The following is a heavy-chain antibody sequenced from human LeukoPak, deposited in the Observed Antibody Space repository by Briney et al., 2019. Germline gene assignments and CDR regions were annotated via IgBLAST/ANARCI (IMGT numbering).Heavy chain of an antibody. CDR2: IKSKTDGGTT. CDR1: GFTFSDAW. CDR3: TTGLGYEYYFDY. Sequence: GGSLRLSCAASGFTFSDAWMNWVRQAPGKGLEWVGRIKSKTDGGTTGYAAPVKGRFTISRDDSKNTLYLQMNSLKTEDTAVYYCTTGLGYEYYFDYWGQGTLVTVSS. V-gene: IGHV3-15*07. D-gene: IGHD2-2*01. J-gene: IGHJ4*02.